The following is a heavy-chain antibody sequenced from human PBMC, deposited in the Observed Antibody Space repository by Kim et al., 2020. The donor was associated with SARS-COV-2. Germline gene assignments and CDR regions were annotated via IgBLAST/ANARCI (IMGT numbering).Heavy chain of an antibody. CDR2: ST. V-gene: IGHV3-20*01. CDR3: VRGYAGGPFDL. D-gene: IGHD3-16*01. Sequence: STGYADSVKGRLTIARRNAKNCRFLQMNSARAEDTALYECVRGYAGGPFDLWGQGTLVTVSS. J-gene: IGHJ4*02.